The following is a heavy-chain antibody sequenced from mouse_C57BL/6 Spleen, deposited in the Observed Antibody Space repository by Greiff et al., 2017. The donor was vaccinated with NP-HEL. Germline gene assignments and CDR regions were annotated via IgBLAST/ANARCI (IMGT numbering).Heavy chain of an antibody. CDR3: ASKRLTTVVATGAMDY. V-gene: IGHV5-4*03. Sequence: DVKLVESGGGLVKPGGSLKLSCAASGFTFSSYAMSWVRQTPEKRLEWVATISDGGSYTYYPDNVKGRFTISRDNAKNNLYLQMSQLKSEDTDMYYYASKRLTTVVATGAMDYWGQGTSVTVSS. D-gene: IGHD1-1*01. J-gene: IGHJ4*01. CDR2: ISDGGSYT. CDR1: GFTFSSYA.